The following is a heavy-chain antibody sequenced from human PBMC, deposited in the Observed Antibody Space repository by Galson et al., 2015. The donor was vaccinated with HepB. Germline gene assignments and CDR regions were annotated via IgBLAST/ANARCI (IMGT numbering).Heavy chain of an antibody. V-gene: IGHV4-59*01. Sequence: GKGLEWIGYIYYSGGTDYNPSLKSRVAISVDMFKNQFSLKLSSVTAADTAVYYCARVGVVVTSPDGFDYWGPGTLAIVSS. CDR3: ARVGVVVTSPDGFDY. CDR2: IYYSGGT. D-gene: IGHD2-15*01. J-gene: IGHJ4*02.